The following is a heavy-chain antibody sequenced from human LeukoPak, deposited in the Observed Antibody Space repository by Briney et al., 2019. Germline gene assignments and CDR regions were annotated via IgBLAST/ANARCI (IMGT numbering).Heavy chain of an antibody. J-gene: IGHJ5*02. Sequence: SATLSLTCTVSGGSISSSSYYWGWIRQPPGKGLEWIGTIYYSGSTYYNPSLKSRVTIYVDTSKKQFSLKLRSVTAADTAVYYCARVPGGALNWFDPWGQGTLVTVSS. CDR2: IYYSGST. V-gene: IGHV4-39*01. CDR3: ARVPGGALNWFDP. D-gene: IGHD1-1*01. CDR1: GGSISSSSYY.